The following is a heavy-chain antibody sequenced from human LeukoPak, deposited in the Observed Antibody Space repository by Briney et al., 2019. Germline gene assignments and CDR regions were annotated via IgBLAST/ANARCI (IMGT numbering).Heavy chain of an antibody. CDR3: KGGLHDAYDI. CDR1: GFTFSNAW. V-gene: IGHV3-15*01. J-gene: IGHJ3*02. CDR2: IKSKADGATT. Sequence: GGSLRLSCVASGFTFSNAWMSWVRQAPGKGLEWVGRIKSKADGATTDYAAPVKGSFTISRDDSKNTLYLQLNSLKTEDTAVYYCKGGLHDAYDIWGQGTMVTVSS. D-gene: IGHD2-21*02.